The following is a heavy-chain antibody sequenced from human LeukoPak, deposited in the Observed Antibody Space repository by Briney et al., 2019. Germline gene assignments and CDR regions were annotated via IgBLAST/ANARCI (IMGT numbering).Heavy chain of an antibody. V-gene: IGHV1-18*01. CDR3: ARNYYDSSGYYLPDFDY. J-gene: IGHJ4*02. CDR1: GYTFTSYG. D-gene: IGHD3-22*01. Sequence: ASVTVSCKASGYTFTSYGISWVRQAPGQGLEWMGWISAYNGNTNYAQKLQGRVTMTTDTSTSTAYMELRSLRSDDTAVYYCARNYYDSSGYYLPDFDYWGQGTLVTVSS. CDR2: ISAYNGNT.